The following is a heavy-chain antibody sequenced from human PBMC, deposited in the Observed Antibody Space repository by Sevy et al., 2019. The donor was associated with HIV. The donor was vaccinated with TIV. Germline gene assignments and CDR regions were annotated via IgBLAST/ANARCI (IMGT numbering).Heavy chain of an antibody. CDR2: IKQDGSEK. D-gene: IGHD3-22*01. CDR1: GFTFSNYW. J-gene: IGHJ4*02. V-gene: IGHV3-7*01. Sequence: GGSLRLSCAASGFTFSNYWMSWVRQAPGKGLEWVANIKQDGSEKYYVDSVKGGFTISRDNAKNSLYLQMNSLIAEDTAVYYCARPYRTDPFYYSGSGGYYYPSYFDYWGQGTLVTVSS. CDR3: ARPYRTDPFYYSGSGGYYYPSYFDY.